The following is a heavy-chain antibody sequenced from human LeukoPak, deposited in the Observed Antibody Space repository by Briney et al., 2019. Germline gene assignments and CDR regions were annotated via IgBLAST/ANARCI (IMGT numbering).Heavy chain of an antibody. D-gene: IGHD1-26*01. CDR2: IIPIFGTA. Sequence: GASVKVSCKASGGTFSSYAISWLRQAPGQGLEWMGGIIPIFGTANYAQKFQGRVTITTDESTSTAYMELSSLRSEGTAVYYCARMGIVDNWLDPWGQGTLVTVSS. CDR1: GGTFSSYA. V-gene: IGHV1-69*05. J-gene: IGHJ5*02. CDR3: ARMGIVDNWLDP.